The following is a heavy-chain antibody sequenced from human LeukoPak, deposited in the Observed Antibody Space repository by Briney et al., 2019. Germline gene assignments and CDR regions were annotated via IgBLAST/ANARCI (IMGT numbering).Heavy chain of an antibody. CDR2: IYYSGST. V-gene: IGHV4-39*07. J-gene: IGHJ3*02. CDR1: GGSISSNTYY. CDR3: ASGSYNDAFDI. D-gene: IGHD1-26*01. Sequence: SETLSLTCTVSGGSISSNTYYWGWIRQPPGEGLEWIGSIYYSGSTYYNPSLKSRVTISVDTSKNQFSLKLSSVTAADTAVYYCASGSYNDAFDIWGQGTMVTVSS.